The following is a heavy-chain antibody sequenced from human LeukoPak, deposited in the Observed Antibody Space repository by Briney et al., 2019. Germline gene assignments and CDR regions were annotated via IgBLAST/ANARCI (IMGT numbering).Heavy chain of an antibody. D-gene: IGHD3-10*01. CDR3: ARAQPSYGSGSYRGAFDI. V-gene: IGHV4-61*02. CDR2: IYTSGST. Sequence: SETLSLTCTVSGGSISSGSYYWSWIRQPAGKGLEWIGRIYTSGSTNYNPSLKSRVTISVDTSKNQFSLKLSSVTAADTAVYYCARAQPSYGSGSYRGAFDIWGQGTMVTVSS. J-gene: IGHJ3*02. CDR1: GGSISSGSYY.